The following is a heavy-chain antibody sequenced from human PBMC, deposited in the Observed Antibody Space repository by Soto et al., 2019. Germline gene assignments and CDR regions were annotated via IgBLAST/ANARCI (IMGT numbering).Heavy chain of an antibody. CDR2: IYPGDSDT. V-gene: IGHV5-51*01. J-gene: IGHJ4*02. CDR3: ARPNLRYGSGFAYFDY. CDR1: GYSFTSYW. D-gene: IGHD3-10*01. Sequence: PGESLKISCKGSGYSFTSYWIGRVRQMPGKGLEWMGIIYPGDSDTRYSPSFQGQVTISADKSISTAYLQWSSLKASDTAMYYCARPNLRYGSGFAYFDYWGQGTLVTVSS.